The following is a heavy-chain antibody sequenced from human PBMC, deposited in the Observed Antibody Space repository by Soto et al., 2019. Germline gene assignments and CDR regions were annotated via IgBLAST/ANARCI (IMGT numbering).Heavy chain of an antibody. J-gene: IGHJ5*02. CDR3: ARCSLVVVPAPGFDP. CDR1: GGSISSGGYY. Sequence: SETLSLTCTVSGGSISSGGYYWSWIRQHPRKGLEWIGYIYYSGTTYYNPSLKSRVTVSVDTSKNQFSLKLSSVSAADTALYYCARCSLVVVPAPGFDPWGRGTLVTVSS. V-gene: IGHV4-31*03. CDR2: IYYSGTT. D-gene: IGHD2-2*01.